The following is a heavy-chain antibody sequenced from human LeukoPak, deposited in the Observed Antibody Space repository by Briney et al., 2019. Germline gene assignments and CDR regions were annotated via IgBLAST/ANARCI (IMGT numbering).Heavy chain of an antibody. V-gene: IGHV4-59*01. D-gene: IGHD4-17*01. J-gene: IGHJ4*02. Sequence: SETLSLTCTVSGGSISSYYWSWIRQPPGKGLEWIGYIYSSGSTNYNPSLKSRLTISVDTSKNQFSLKLSSVTAADTAVYYCARGGDYAPYFFDYWGPGTLVTVSS. CDR3: ARGGDYAPYFFDY. CDR2: IYSSGST. CDR1: GGSISSYY.